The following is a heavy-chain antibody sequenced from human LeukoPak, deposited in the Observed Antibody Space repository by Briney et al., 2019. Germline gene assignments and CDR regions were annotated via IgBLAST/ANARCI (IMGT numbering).Heavy chain of an antibody. CDR3: ARPHGAAVTILNAFDI. Sequence: GASVKVSCKASGGTFSSYAISWVRQAPGQGLEWMGGIIPIFGTANYAQKFQGRVTITADKSTSTAYMELSSLRSEDTAVYYCARPHGAAVTILNAFDIWGQGTMVTVSS. CDR1: GGTFSSYA. J-gene: IGHJ3*02. D-gene: IGHD4-11*01. V-gene: IGHV1-69*06. CDR2: IIPIFGTA.